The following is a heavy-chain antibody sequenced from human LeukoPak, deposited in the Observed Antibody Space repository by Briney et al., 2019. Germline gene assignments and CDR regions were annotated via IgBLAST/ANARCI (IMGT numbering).Heavy chain of an antibody. CDR2: VSGGGAYT. D-gene: IGHD2-8*01. CDR3: AKRITVSAGYYLDS. V-gene: IGHV3-23*01. Sequence: PGGSLTLTCVGSGFSFSSFAMSWVRQAPGKGLEWVSTVSGGGAYTYYADSVKGRFTVSRHDSKSMHFLQMNSLRPEDTALYFCAKRITVSAGYYLDSWGQGTLVTVSS. CDR1: GFSFSSFA. J-gene: IGHJ4*02.